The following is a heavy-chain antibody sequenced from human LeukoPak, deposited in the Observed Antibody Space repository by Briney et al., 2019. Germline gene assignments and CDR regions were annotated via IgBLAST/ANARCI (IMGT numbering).Heavy chain of an antibody. D-gene: IGHD2-2*01. CDR1: RGSTSTYY. V-gene: IGHV4-4*07. J-gene: IGHJ5*02. CDR2: IYPSGNT. CDR3: AREYCSSTSCYAGVWFDP. Sequence: SETLSLTCTVSRGSTSTYYWSWIRQPAGKGLEWIGRIYPSGNTNFNPSLMSRVTISVDTSKNQFSLKLSSVTAADTAVYYCAREYCSSTSCYAGVWFDPWGQGTLVTISS.